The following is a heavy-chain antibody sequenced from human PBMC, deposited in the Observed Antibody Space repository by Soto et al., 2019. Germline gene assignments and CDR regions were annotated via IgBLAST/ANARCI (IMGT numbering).Heavy chain of an antibody. CDR2: MNPNSGNT. V-gene: IGHV1-8*01. D-gene: IGHD6-13*01. CDR3: ARDGYSSSWVWFDP. Sequence: QVQLVQSGAEVKKPGASVKVSCKASGYTFTSYDINWVRQATGQGLEWMGWMNPNSGNTGYAQKFQGIVTMTRNTSISTAYMELSSLRSEDTAVYYFARDGYSSSWVWFDPWGQGTLVTVSS. J-gene: IGHJ5*01. CDR1: GYTFTSYD.